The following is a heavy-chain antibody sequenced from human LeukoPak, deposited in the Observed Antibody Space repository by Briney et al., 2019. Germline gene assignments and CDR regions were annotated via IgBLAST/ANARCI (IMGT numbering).Heavy chain of an antibody. CDR3: ARGALLWFGEGSWFDP. D-gene: IGHD3-10*01. CDR1: GGSISSGGYY. Sequence: SETLSLTSTVSGGSISSGGYYWSWIRQHPGKGLEWIGYIYYSGSTYYNPSLKSRVTISVDTSKNQFSLKLSSVTAADTAVYYCARGALLWFGEGSWFDPWGQGTLVTVSS. J-gene: IGHJ5*02. CDR2: IYYSGST. V-gene: IGHV4-31*03.